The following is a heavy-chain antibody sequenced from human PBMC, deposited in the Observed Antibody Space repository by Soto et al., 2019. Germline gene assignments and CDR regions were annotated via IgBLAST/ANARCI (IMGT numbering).Heavy chain of an antibody. V-gene: IGHV3-30-3*01. J-gene: IGHJ6*02. CDR3: ARDLGDIVLMVYASYYYGMDV. Sequence: GGSLRLSCAASGFTFSSYAMHWVRQAPGKGLEWVAVISYDGSNKYYADSVKGRFTISRDNSKNTLYLQMNSLRAEDTAVYYCARDLGDIVLMVYASYYYGMDVWGQGTTVTVS. D-gene: IGHD2-8*01. CDR1: GFTFSSYA. CDR2: ISYDGSNK.